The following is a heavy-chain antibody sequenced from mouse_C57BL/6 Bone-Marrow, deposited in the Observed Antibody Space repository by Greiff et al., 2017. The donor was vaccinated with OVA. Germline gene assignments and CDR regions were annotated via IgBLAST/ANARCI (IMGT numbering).Heavy chain of an antibody. CDR2: INYDGSST. CDR3: ARDGDGYEGLYFDD. V-gene: IGHV5-16*01. J-gene: IGHJ2*01. D-gene: IGHD2-2*01. Sequence: DVKLVESEGGLVQPGSSMKLSCTASGFTFSDYYMAWVRQVPEKGLEWVANINYDGSSTYYLDSLKSRFIITRDNAKNILYLQMSSLKSEDTATYYCARDGDGYEGLYFDDWGQGTTLTVSS. CDR1: GFTFSDYY.